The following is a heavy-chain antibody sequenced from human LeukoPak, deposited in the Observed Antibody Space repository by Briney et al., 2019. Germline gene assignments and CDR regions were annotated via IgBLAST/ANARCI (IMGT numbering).Heavy chain of an antibody. Sequence: PGESLKISCKGSGYSFTSYWIGWVRQMPGKGLEWMGSIYPGDSDTRYSPSFQGQVTISADKSISTAYLQWSSLKASDTAMYYCARRLRGYYDSSGYYSFDYWGQGTQVTVSS. V-gene: IGHV5-51*03. J-gene: IGHJ4*02. CDR3: ARRLRGYYDSSGYYSFDY. CDR1: GYSFTSYW. CDR2: IYPGDSDT. D-gene: IGHD3-22*01.